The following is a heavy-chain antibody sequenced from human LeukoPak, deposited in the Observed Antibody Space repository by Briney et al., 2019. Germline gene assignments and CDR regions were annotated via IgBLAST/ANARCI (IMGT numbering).Heavy chain of an antibody. CDR3: VSDGAYSAGIDFDY. D-gene: IGHD2-21*01. J-gene: IGHJ4*02. V-gene: IGHV3-30-3*01. CDR2: ISYNGGNE. CDR1: GFIFSSYA. Sequence: PGTSLRLSCAASGFIFSSYAMHWVRQAPGKGLQWVAVISYNGGNEDYADSVKGRFTISRDRSKNTLYLQMNSLRVEDTALYYCVSDGAYSAGIDFDYWGQGTLVTVSP.